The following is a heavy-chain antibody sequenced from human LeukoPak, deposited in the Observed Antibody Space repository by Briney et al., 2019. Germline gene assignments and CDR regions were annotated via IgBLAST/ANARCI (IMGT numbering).Heavy chain of an antibody. Sequence: GGSLRLSCAASGFTFSSYWMNWARQAPGKGLEWVAVISYDGSNKYYADSVKGRFTISRDNSKNTLYLQMNSLRAEDTAVYYCAKDIEGYYDSSGYYDHLDYWGQGTLVTVSS. J-gene: IGHJ4*02. CDR3: AKDIEGYYDSSGYYDHLDY. CDR2: ISYDGSNK. V-gene: IGHV3-30*18. CDR1: GFTFSSYW. D-gene: IGHD3-22*01.